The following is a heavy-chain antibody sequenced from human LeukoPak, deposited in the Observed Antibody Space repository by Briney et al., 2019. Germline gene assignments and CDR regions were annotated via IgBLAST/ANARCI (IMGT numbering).Heavy chain of an antibody. CDR3: AREGYGDYATDYYYYMDV. D-gene: IGHD4-17*01. CDR2: IHYSGST. Sequence: SETLSLTCTVSGGSISNYYWSWIRQPPGKGLEWIGYIHYSGSTNYNPSLRSRVTISVDTSKNQFSLKLSSVTAADTAVYYCAREGYGDYATDYYYYMDVWGKGTTVTVSS. CDR1: GGSISNYY. J-gene: IGHJ6*03. V-gene: IGHV4-59*12.